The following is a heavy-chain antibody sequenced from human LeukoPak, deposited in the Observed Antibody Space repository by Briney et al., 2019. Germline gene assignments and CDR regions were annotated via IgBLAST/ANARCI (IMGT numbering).Heavy chain of an antibody. CDR3: ARGPATIIY. V-gene: IGHV3-48*04. Sequence: GGSLRLSCAASGFTFSSYSMNWVRQAPGKGLEWVSYISSSSSTIYYADSVKGRFTISRDNAKNSLYLQMNSLRAEDTAVYYCARGPATIIYWGQGTLVTVSS. D-gene: IGHD3-10*01. CDR2: ISSSSSTI. CDR1: GFTFSSYS. J-gene: IGHJ4*02.